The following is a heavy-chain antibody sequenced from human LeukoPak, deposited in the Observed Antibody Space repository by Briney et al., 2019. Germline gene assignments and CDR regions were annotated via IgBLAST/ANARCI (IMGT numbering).Heavy chain of an antibody. D-gene: IGHD4/OR15-4a*01. CDR1: GFTFNSYP. J-gene: IGHJ3*02. Sequence: PGGSLRLSCSASGFTFNSYPVHWVRQAPGKGLGYVSGISRNGGSTYYADSVKGRFTISRDNSKNTLYLQMSSLRAEDTAVYYCVKESGFMVAPNSAFDIWGQGTMVTVSS. CDR2: ISRNGGST. V-gene: IGHV3-64D*06. CDR3: VKESGFMVAPNSAFDI.